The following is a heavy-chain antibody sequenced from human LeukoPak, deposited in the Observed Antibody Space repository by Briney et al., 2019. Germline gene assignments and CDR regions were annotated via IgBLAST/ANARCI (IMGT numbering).Heavy chain of an antibody. D-gene: IGHD2-15*01. V-gene: IGHV3-30*18. Sequence: GALRLSCAASGFTFSSYGMHWVRQAPGKGLEWVAVISYDRSNKYYADSVKGRFTISRDNSKNTLYLQMNSLRAEDTAVYYCANGIGYCSGGSCPYYYYGMDVWGQGTTVTVSS. CDR1: GFTFSSYG. CDR2: ISYDRSNK. CDR3: ANGIGYCSGGSCPYYYYGMDV. J-gene: IGHJ6*02.